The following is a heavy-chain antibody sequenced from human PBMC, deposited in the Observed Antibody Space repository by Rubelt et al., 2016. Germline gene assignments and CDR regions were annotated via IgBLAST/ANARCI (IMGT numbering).Heavy chain of an antibody. D-gene: IGHD1/OR15-1a*01. Sequence: EVQLVESGGGLVQPGGSLRLSCAASGFRFSTYTMNWVRQAPGKGLEWVSTIIGSGGNTHHADSVKGRFAISRDNSKNTLYLQMNGLRDDDSATYYCAKSGTTLAGDAFDVWGQGTMVTVSS. V-gene: IGHV3-23*04. CDR2: IIGSGGNT. J-gene: IGHJ3*01. CDR3: AKSGTTLAGDAFDV. CDR1: GFRFSTYT.